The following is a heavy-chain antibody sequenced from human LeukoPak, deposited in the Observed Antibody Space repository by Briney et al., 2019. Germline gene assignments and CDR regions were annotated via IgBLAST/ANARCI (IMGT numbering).Heavy chain of an antibody. J-gene: IGHJ4*02. Sequence: SETLSLTCTVSGGSIRSYYWSWIRQPPGQGLEWIGHLYNRESINYNPSLKSRVTMSIDTSKNQLSLELSSVTAADTAVYYCARRRSGYGDFDYWGQGTLVTVSS. V-gene: IGHV4-59*08. CDR3: ARRRSGYGDFDY. CDR1: GGSIRSYY. D-gene: IGHD5-12*01. CDR2: LYNRESI.